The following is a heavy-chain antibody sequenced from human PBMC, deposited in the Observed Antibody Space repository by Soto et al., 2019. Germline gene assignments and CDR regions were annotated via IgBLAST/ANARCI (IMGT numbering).Heavy chain of an antibody. CDR3: ASTIAAAGAFDI. CDR2: ISAYNGNT. CDR1: GYTFTSYG. J-gene: IGHJ3*02. D-gene: IGHD6-13*01. Sequence: ASVKVSCKASGYTFTSYGISWVRQAPGQGLEWMGWISAYNGNTNYAQKLQGRVTMTTDTSTSTAYMELRSLRSDDTAVYYCASTIAAAGAFDIWGQGTMVPVSS. V-gene: IGHV1-18*01.